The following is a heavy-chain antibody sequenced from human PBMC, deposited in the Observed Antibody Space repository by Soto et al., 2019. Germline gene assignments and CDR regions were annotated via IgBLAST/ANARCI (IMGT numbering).Heavy chain of an antibody. CDR2: IIPIFGTA. J-gene: IGHJ5*02. Sequence: ASVKVSCKASGGTFSSYAISWVRQAPGQGLEWMGGIIPIFGTANYAQKFQGRVAITADESTSTAYMELSSLRSEDTAVYYCARGNTYYDFWSGPGWFDPWGQGTLVTVSS. V-gene: IGHV1-69*13. D-gene: IGHD3-3*01. CDR1: GGTFSSYA. CDR3: ARGNTYYDFWSGPGWFDP.